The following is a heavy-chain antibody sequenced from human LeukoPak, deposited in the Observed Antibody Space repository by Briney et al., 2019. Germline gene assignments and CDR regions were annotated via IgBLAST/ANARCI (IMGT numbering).Heavy chain of an antibody. D-gene: IGHD3-10*01. Sequence: SSETLSLTCTVSGGSISSSSYYWGWIRQPPGKGLEWIGSNYYSGSTYYNPSLKSRVTISVDTSKNQFPLKLSSVTAADTAVYYCARGLAYYGSHAYYFDYWGQGTLVTVFS. CDR2: NYYSGST. V-gene: IGHV4-39*01. CDR1: GGSISSSSYY. J-gene: IGHJ4*02. CDR3: ARGLAYYGSHAYYFDY.